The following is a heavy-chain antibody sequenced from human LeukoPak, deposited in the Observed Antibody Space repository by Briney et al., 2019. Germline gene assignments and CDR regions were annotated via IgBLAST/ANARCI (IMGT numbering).Heavy chain of an antibody. D-gene: IGHD6-19*01. CDR3: ARGSGWYDY. V-gene: IGHV3-7*01. Sequence: GGSLRLSCAASGFTFSAYNMNWVRQAPGKGLEWVANIKQDGSETYLVDSVRGRFTVSRDNAKNSLYLQMNSLRAEDTAVYYCARGSGWYDYWGQGTLVTVSS. J-gene: IGHJ4*02. CDR1: GFTFSAYN. CDR2: IKQDGSET.